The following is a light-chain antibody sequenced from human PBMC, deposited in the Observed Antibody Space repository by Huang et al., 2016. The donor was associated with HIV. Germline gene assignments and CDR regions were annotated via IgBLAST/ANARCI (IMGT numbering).Light chain of an antibody. CDR3: QQCDSLPLT. Sequence: DIQMTQSPSSLSASVGDRVTITCQASQDINNFLKWYQQKPGRAPKLLLHDTSNLATRVSSRFSGSRSGTDFTFTISSLQPEDIATYYCQQCDSLPLTFGGGTKVE. V-gene: IGKV1-33*01. CDR1: QDINNF. J-gene: IGKJ4*01. CDR2: DTS.